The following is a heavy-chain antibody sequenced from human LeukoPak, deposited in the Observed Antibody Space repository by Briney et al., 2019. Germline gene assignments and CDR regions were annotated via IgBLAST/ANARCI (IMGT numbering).Heavy chain of an antibody. CDR3: ARHSGLYRNDAFDI. J-gene: IGHJ3*02. D-gene: IGHD4-11*01. CDR1: GGSISSYY. CDR2: IYYSGST. Sequence: SETLSLTCTVSGGSISSYYWSWIRQPPGKGLEWIGYIYYSGSTNYNPSLKSRVTISVDTSKNQFSLKLSSVTAADTAVYYCARHSGLYRNDAFDIWGQGTMVTVYS. V-gene: IGHV4-59*08.